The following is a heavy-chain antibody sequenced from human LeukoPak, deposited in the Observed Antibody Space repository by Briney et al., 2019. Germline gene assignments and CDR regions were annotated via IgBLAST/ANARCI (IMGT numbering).Heavy chain of an antibody. D-gene: IGHD6-6*01. CDR1: GFTLRNYW. Sequence: PGGSLRLSCTASGFTLRNYWMHWVRQVPGKRLVWVSRISGDGSVTNYADSVQGRFTISRDNAKNILYLQINSLRSEDTAVYYCARYSSSSGGASYYLDYWGHGTLVTVSP. V-gene: IGHV3-74*01. J-gene: IGHJ4*01. CDR2: ISGDGSVT. CDR3: ARYSSSSGGASYYLDY.